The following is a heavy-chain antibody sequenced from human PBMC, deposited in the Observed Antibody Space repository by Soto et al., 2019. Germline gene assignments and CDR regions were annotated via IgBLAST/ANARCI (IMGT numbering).Heavy chain of an antibody. V-gene: IGHV5-51*03. D-gene: IGHD1-20*01. CDR1: GYSFSTYW. Sequence: EVQLVQSGAEVKKPGESLKIACKGSGYSFSTYWIAWVRQMPGKGLEWMGIIYPDDSDTRYSPSFQGQVTISADKSIITPYLQSSSLKASDTAMYYCARLHHNCNGGGEWGQGNLVTVSS. J-gene: IGHJ4*02. CDR2: IYPDDSDT. CDR3: ARLHHNCNGGGE.